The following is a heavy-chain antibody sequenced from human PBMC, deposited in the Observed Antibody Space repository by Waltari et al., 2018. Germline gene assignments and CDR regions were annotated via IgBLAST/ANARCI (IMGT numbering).Heavy chain of an antibody. V-gene: IGHV4-59*01. D-gene: IGHD1-26*01. CDR1: GGSISSSS. CDR3: ARSSLYYYYYMDV. J-gene: IGHJ6*03. CDR2: IYYSGST. Sequence: QVQLQESGPGLVKPSETLSLTCTVSGGSISSSSWSWIRQPPGKGLEWIGYIYYSGSTNDNPSRKSRVTRSVDTSKNQFSLKRSSVTAADTAVYDCARSSLYYYYYMDVWGKGTTVTVSS.